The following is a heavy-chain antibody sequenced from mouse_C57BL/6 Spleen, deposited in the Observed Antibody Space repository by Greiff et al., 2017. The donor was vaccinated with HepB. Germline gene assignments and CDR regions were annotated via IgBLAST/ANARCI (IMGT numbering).Heavy chain of an antibody. Sequence: EVQLVESGGDLVKPGGSLKLSCAASGFTFSSYGMSWVRQTPDKRLEWVATISSGGSYTYYPDSVKGRFTISRDNAKNTLYLQMSSLKSEDTAMYDCARRDSPGYRDSWGQGPPPPVSS. V-gene: IGHV5-6*01. J-gene: IGHJ2*01. CDR1: GFTFSSYG. CDR2: ISSGGSYT. D-gene: IGHD3-2*02. CDR3: ARRDSPGYRDS.